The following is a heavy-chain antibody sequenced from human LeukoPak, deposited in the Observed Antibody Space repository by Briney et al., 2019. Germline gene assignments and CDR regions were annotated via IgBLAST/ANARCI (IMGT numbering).Heavy chain of an antibody. CDR2: IYYSGST. V-gene: IGHV4-30-4*08. CDR1: GGSISSGDYY. Sequence: SETLSLTCTVSGGSISSGDYYWSWIRQPPGKGLEWIGYIYYSGSTYYNPSLKSRVTISVDTSKNQFSLKLSSVTAADTAVYYCARVMTYYDFWSGYYVDYYYYYMDVWGEGTTVTVS. D-gene: IGHD3-3*01. CDR3: ARVMTYYDFWSGYYVDYYYYYMDV. J-gene: IGHJ6*03.